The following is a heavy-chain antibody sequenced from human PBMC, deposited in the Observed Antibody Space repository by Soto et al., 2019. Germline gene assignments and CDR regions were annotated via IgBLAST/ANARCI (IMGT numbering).Heavy chain of an antibody. J-gene: IGHJ3*02. Sequence: GESLKISCAASGFTFSSYGMHWVRQAPGKGLEWVAVISYDGSNKYYADSVKGRFTISRDNSKNTLYLQMNSLRAEDTAVYYCAKDVRSGYLVDAFNIWGQGTMVTVSS. CDR2: ISYDGSNK. CDR3: AKDVRSGYLVDAFNI. V-gene: IGHV3-30*18. CDR1: GFTFSSYG. D-gene: IGHD3-22*01.